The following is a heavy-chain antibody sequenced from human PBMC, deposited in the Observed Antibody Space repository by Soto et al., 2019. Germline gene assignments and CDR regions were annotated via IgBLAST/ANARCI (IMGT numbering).Heavy chain of an antibody. D-gene: IGHD2-2*01. V-gene: IGHV3-30*03. Sequence: QVQLVESGGGVVQPGRSLRLSCAVSGFTFSNYGMHWVRQAPGKGLEWVAVISYDGSDIYYADSVKGRFTISRDNSKNTLYLQMNSLRAEDTAVYHCASRVPGERYGVPYFQHWGQGTLVTVSS. J-gene: IGHJ1*01. CDR1: GFTFSNYG. CDR3: ASRVPGERYGVPYFQH. CDR2: ISYDGSDI.